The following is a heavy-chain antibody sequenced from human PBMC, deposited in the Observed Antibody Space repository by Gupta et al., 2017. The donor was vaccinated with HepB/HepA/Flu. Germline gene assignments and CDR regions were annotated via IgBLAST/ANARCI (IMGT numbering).Heavy chain of an antibody. CDR1: GGNFSSYA. CDR3: ARHYGDYVYYYYYMDV. J-gene: IGHJ6*03. V-gene: IGHV1-69*01. D-gene: IGHD4-17*01. Sequence: QVQLVQSGAAVKKPGPSVKVSSKASGGNFSSYAISCVRPAPGQGLEWMGGIIPIFGTANYAQKFQGRVTITADESTSTAYMELSSLRSEDTAVYYCARHYGDYVYYYYYMDVWGKGTTVTVSS. CDR2: IIPIFGTA.